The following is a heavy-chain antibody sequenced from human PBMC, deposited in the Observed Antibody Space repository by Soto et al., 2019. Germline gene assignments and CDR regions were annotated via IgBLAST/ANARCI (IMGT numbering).Heavy chain of an antibody. CDR2: INAGNGNT. CDR3: ARGQSSYYYDSSGYLYYFDY. Sequence: WASVKVSCKASGYTFTSYAMHWVRQAPGQRLEWMGWINAGNGNTKYSQKFQGRVTITRDTSASTAYMELSSLRSEDTAVYYCARGQSSYYYDSSGYLYYFDYWGQGTLVTVSS. D-gene: IGHD3-22*01. V-gene: IGHV1-3*01. CDR1: GYTFTSYA. J-gene: IGHJ4*02.